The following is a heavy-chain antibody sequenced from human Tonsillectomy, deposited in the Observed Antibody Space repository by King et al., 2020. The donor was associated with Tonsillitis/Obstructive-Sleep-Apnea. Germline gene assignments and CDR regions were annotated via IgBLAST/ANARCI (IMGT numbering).Heavy chain of an antibody. Sequence: QLQESGPGLVKPSETLSLTCTVSGGSVSSGSYYWSWIRQPPGKGLEWIGDIYYSGSTNYNPSLKSRVTISVDTSKNQFSLKLSPVTAADTAVYYCAGGWPIAVAGNGWVEYWGQGTLVTVSP. J-gene: IGHJ4*02. V-gene: IGHV4-61*01. CDR1: GGSVSSGSYY. CDR2: IYYSGST. CDR3: AGGWPIAVAGNGWVEY. D-gene: IGHD6-19*01.